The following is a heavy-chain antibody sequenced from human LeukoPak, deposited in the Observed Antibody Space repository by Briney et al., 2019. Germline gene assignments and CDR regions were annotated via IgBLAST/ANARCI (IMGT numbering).Heavy chain of an antibody. D-gene: IGHD1-26*01. CDR3: AKDRWELTYYDY. V-gene: IGHV3-53*05. J-gene: IGHJ4*02. Sequence: GGSLRLSCAASGFTVSSKYMSWVRQAPGKGLEWVSVIYSGDSTYYADSVKGRFTISRDNSKNTLYLQMSSLRAEDTAVYYCAKDRWELTYYDYWGQGTLVTVSS. CDR1: GFTVSSKY. CDR2: IYSGDST.